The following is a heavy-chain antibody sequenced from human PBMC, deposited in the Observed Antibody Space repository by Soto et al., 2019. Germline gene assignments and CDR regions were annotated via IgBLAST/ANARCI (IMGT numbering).Heavy chain of an antibody. CDR2: INPSGST. CDR3: ARGREGGGAS. CDR1: GGSFSGNY. J-gene: IGHJ5*02. V-gene: IGHV4-34*01. Sequence: QVQLQQWGAGLLKPSETLSLTCGVYGGSFSGNYCSWIRQPPGEGLEWIGEINPSGSTNYSPSLKRRATISADTSKNQFSLKLSYVIAADTAVYYCARGREGGGASWGQGTLVTVSS. D-gene: IGHD1-26*01.